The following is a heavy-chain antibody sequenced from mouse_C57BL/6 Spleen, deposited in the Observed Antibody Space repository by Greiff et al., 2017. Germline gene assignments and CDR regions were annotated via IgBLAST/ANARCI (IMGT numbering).Heavy chain of an antibody. D-gene: IGHD2-3*01. Sequence: EVHLVESGGGLVQPGGSLKLSCAASGFTFSDYYMYWVRQTPEKRLEWVAYISNGGGSTYYPDTVKGRFTISRDNAKNTLYLQMSRLKSDDTAMYYCARHHDGYFDYWGQGTTLTVSS. CDR2: ISNGGGST. V-gene: IGHV5-12*01. CDR3: ARHHDGYFDY. CDR1: GFTFSDYY. J-gene: IGHJ2*01.